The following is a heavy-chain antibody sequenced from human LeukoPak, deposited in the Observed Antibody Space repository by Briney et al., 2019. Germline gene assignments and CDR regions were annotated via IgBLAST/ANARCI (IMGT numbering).Heavy chain of an antibody. CDR3: ARLTRLSTSPDRYYLDY. Sequence: SEILSLICTVSGDSISSYYWSWIRQPPGKGLEWIGYIYTSGGTNYIPSLKGRVTISIDTSKNQFSLKLSSVTAADSAVYYCARLTRLSTSPDRYYLDYWGQGTLVTVSS. J-gene: IGHJ4*02. CDR2: IYTSGGT. D-gene: IGHD6-6*01. V-gene: IGHV4-4*09. CDR1: GDSISSYY.